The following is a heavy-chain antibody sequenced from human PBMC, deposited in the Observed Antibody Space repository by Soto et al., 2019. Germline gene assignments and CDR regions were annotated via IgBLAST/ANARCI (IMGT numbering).Heavy chain of an antibody. J-gene: IGHJ6*02. CDR2: IIPILGIA. V-gene: IGHV1-69*04. CDR3: AREGPAPYYYSGIGV. CDR1: GGTFSSYT. Sequence: GASVKVSCKASGGTFSSYTSSWVRQAPGQGLEWMGRIIPILGIANYAQKFQGRVTMTADTSTSTAHMELRSLRSDDTAVYYCAREGPAPYYYSGIGVWGQGTAVTSP.